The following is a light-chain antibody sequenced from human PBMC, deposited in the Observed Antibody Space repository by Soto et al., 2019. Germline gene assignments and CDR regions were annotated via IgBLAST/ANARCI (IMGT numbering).Light chain of an antibody. V-gene: IGKV3-20*01. CDR3: QQSGSSTIT. J-gene: IGKJ5*01. CDR1: QSVSSSY. CDR2: GAS. Sequence: EIVLTQSPATLSLSPGQRATLSCRASQSVSSSYLAWYQQKHGQAPRILMYGASSRATGIPDRFSGSVSGTDGTITISRLEKEDGSVYYCQQSGSSTITFGQGTRLEIK.